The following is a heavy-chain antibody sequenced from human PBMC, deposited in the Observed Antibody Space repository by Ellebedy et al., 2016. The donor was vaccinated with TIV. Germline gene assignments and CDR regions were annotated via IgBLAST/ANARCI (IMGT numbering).Heavy chain of an antibody. CDR3: ARHPRRGSSGDFFDY. Sequence: MPSETLSLTCSVSGDSVSSTNDYWGWIRQSPEKGLEFIGTIYHSGSASYNPSLKSRVSLAVDASKNHISLTVNSVTATDTAVYYCARHPRRGSSGDFFDYWGRGTPVTVSS. D-gene: IGHD1-26*01. CDR1: GDSVSSTNDY. V-gene: IGHV4-39*01. CDR2: IYHSGSA. J-gene: IGHJ4*02.